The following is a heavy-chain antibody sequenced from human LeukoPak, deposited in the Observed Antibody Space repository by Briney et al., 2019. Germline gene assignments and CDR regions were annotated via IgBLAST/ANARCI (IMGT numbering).Heavy chain of an antibody. J-gene: IGHJ4*02. CDR2: IYSGGST. D-gene: IGHD6-6*01. Sequence: GGSLRLSCAASGFTVSSNYMSWVRQAPGKGLEWVSVIYSGGSTYYADSVKGRFTISRDNSKNTLYLQMNSLRAEDTAVYYCASIAARRAWYFDYWGQGTLVTVSS. CDR3: ASIAARRAWYFDY. V-gene: IGHV3-53*01. CDR1: GFTVSSNY.